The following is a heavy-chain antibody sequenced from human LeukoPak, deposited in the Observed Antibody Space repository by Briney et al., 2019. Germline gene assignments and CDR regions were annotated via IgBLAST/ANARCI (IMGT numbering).Heavy chain of an antibody. CDR1: GGSFSGYY. J-gene: IGHJ3*02. Sequence: SETLSLTCAVYGGSFSGYYWSWIRQPPGKGLEWIGEINHSGSTNYNPSLKSRVTISVDTSKNQFSLKLSSVTAADTAVYYCARDGVYSMGAFDIWGQGTMVTVSS. CDR3: ARDGVYSMGAFDI. CDR2: INHSGST. D-gene: IGHD2-8*01. V-gene: IGHV4-34*01.